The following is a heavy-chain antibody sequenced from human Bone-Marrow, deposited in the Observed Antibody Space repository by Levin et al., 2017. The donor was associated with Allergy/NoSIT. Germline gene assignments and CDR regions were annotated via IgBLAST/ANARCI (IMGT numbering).Heavy chain of an antibody. Sequence: RGESLKISCAASGFTFSSYGMHWVRQAPGKGLEWVAVMSSDGSKTYYADSVRGRFTISRDNSKNRLYLQMNSLRVEDTAVFDCVKDRIAGGSSSSSGYYYYGMDVWGQGTTVTVSS. CDR2: MSSDGSKT. CDR3: VKDRIAGGSSSSSGYYYYGMDV. CDR1: GFTFSSYG. J-gene: IGHJ6*02. D-gene: IGHD6-6*01. V-gene: IGHV3-30*18.